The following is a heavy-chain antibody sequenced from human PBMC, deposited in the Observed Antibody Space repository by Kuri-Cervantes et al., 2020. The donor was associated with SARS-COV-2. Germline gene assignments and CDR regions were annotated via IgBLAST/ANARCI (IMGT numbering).Heavy chain of an antibody. CDR2: IKQDGSEK. Sequence: GGSLRLSCAASGFTFSSYWMSWVRQAPGKGLEWVANIKQDGSEKYYVDSAKGRFTISRDNAKNSLYLQMNSLRAEDTAVYYCARGRQWLALYYFDYWGQGTLVTVSS. CDR3: ARGRQWLALYYFDY. J-gene: IGHJ4*02. D-gene: IGHD6-19*01. CDR1: GFTFSSYW. V-gene: IGHV3-7*01.